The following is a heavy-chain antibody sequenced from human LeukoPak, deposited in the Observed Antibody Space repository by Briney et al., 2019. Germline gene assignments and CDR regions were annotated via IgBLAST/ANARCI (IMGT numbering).Heavy chain of an antibody. Sequence: PGGSLRLSCEASGFTFSGYTMHWVRQAPGKWPEWVTVISHDSSTIYYADSVQGRFTISRDNSKNTLYLQMTNVRPEDTAVYYCARELLRPNFFDYWGLGTLVTVSS. J-gene: IGHJ4*02. V-gene: IGHV3-30*04. CDR2: ISHDSSTI. CDR3: ARELLRPNFFDY. CDR1: GFTFSGYT. D-gene: IGHD5-12*01.